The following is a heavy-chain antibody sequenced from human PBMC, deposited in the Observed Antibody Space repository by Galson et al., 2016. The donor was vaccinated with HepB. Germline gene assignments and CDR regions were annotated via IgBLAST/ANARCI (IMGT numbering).Heavy chain of an antibody. CDR3: AKDLLGGTFIPYFFDY. CDR2: MSGSGGST. V-gene: IGHV3-23*01. CDR1: GFTFRSNV. Sequence: SLRLSCAASGFTFRSNVINWVRQAPGKGLEWVSGMSGSGGSTYYADSVRGRFTISRDNSKNTLYLQMNSLRAEDTAVYYCAKDLLGGTFIPYFFDYWGQGTLVTASS. D-gene: IGHD1-26*01. J-gene: IGHJ4*02.